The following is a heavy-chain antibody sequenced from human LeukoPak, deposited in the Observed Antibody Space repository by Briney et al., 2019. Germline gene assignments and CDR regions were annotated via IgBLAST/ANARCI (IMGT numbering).Heavy chain of an antibody. D-gene: IGHD5-18*01. V-gene: IGHV3-74*01. CDR1: GFTVSGTW. J-gene: IGHJ4*02. CDR3: GTAFEF. CDR2: INNDGRST. Sequence: GGSLRLSCAASGFTVSGTWMRWVRQAPGEGLVWVSRINNDGRSTSYADPVRGRFTISRDNAKNTLYMQMNSLRAEDTAVYYCGTAFEFWGQGTLVTVSS.